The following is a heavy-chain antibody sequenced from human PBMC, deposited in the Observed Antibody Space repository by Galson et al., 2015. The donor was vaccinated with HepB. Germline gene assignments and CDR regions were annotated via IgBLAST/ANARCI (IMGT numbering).Heavy chain of an antibody. Sequence: SLRLSCAASGFTFSSYTMNWVRQAPGKGLESVSYINSTGTTMYYADSAKGRFTISRDNAQNSLYLQMNSLRDEDTAVYYCARVYFGSGSSSAYWYFDLWGRGALVTVSS. J-gene: IGHJ2*01. D-gene: IGHD3-10*01. CDR2: INSTGTTM. CDR3: ARVYFGSGSSSAYWYFDL. V-gene: IGHV3-48*02. CDR1: GFTFSSYT.